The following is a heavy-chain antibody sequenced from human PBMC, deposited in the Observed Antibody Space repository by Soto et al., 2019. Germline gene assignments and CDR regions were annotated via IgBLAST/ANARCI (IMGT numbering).Heavy chain of an antibody. CDR2: ISYDGSNK. V-gene: IGHV3-30*18. CDR3: AKDLGIAARPAFDI. D-gene: IGHD6-6*01. J-gene: IGHJ3*02. Sequence: GGSLRLSCAASGFTFSSYGMHWVRQAPGKGLEWVAVISYDGSNKYYADSVKGRFTISRDNSKNTLYLQMNSLRAEDTAVYYCAKDLGIAARPAFDIWGQGTMVTVSS. CDR1: GFTFSSYG.